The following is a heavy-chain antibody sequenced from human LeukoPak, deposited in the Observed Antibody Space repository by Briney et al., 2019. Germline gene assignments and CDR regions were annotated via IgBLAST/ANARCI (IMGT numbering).Heavy chain of an antibody. D-gene: IGHD5-12*01. CDR3: AKVGSGFWYFDY. CDR2: ISGSGGST. CDR1: GFTFSSYA. V-gene: IGHV3-23*01. J-gene: IGHJ4*02. Sequence: PGGSLRLSCAASGFTFSSYAMSWVRQAPGKGLEWVSAISGSGGSTYYADSVMGRFTISRDNSKNTLYLQMNSLRAEDTAVYYCAKVGSGFWYFDYWGQGTLVTVSS.